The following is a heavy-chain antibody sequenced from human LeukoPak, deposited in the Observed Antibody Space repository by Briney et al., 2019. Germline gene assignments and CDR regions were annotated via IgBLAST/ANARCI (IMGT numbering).Heavy chain of an antibody. CDR2: IYYSGST. Sequence: SETLSLTCTVSGGSISSSSYYWGWIRQPPGKGLEWIGSIYYSGSTYYNPSLKSRVTISVDTTKNQFSLKLSSVTAADTAVYYCARHYYGSGSYYKYAFDIWGQGTMVTVSS. J-gene: IGHJ3*02. CDR1: GGSISSSSYY. V-gene: IGHV4-39*01. CDR3: ARHYYGSGSYYKYAFDI. D-gene: IGHD3-10*01.